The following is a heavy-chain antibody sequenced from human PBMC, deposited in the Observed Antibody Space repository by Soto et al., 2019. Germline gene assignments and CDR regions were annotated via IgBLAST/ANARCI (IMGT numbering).Heavy chain of an antibody. CDR2: TYYRSKWYN. D-gene: IGHD1-26*01. Sequence: SQTLSLTCAISGDSVSSNSAAWNWIRQSPSRGLEWLGRTYYRSKWYNDYAVSVKSRITINPDTSKNQFSLQLNSVTPEDTAVYYCASGTARNGTNYYYYGMDVWGQGTTVTVSS. CDR3: ASGTARNGTNYYYYGMDV. V-gene: IGHV6-1*01. CDR1: GDSVSSNSAA. J-gene: IGHJ6*02.